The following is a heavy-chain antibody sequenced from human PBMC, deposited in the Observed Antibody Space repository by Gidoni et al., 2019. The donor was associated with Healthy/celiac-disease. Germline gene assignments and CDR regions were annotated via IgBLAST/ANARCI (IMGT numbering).Heavy chain of an antibody. CDR3: ATDPHREGYSGSYSDY. Sequence: QVQLVQSGAEVTKPGSSVKVSCTVSGYTLTDLSMHWVRQAPGKGLEWMGGFDPEDGETSYAQKFQGRVTMTEDTSTDTAYMELSSLRAEDTAVYYCATDPHREGYSGSYSDYWGQGTLVTVSS. V-gene: IGHV1-24*01. CDR2: FDPEDGET. J-gene: IGHJ4*02. CDR1: GYTLTDLS. D-gene: IGHD1-26*01.